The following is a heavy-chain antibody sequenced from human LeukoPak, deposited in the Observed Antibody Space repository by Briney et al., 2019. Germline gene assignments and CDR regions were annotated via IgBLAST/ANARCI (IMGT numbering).Heavy chain of an antibody. Sequence: SETLSLTCTVSGGSISSYYWSWIRQPAGKGLEWIGRIYTSGSTNYNPSLKSRVTMSVDTSKNQFSLKLSSVTAADTAVYYCARDYYDSSGYWESLYWGQGTLVTVSS. CDR2: IYTSGST. CDR1: GGSISSYY. V-gene: IGHV4-4*07. J-gene: IGHJ4*02. CDR3: ARDYYDSSGYWESLY. D-gene: IGHD3-22*01.